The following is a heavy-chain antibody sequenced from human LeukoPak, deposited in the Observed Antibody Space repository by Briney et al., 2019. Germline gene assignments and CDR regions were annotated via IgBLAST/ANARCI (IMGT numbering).Heavy chain of an antibody. D-gene: IGHD4-17*01. V-gene: IGHV3-23*01. CDR2: ISGSGGST. CDR1: GFTFSSYA. J-gene: IGHJ4*02. CDR3: AKDPRENDYGDYRDY. Sequence: GGSLRLSCAASGFTFSSYAMSWVRQAPGKGLEWVSAISGSGGSTYYADSVKGRFTISRDNSKNTLYLQMNSLRAEDTAVYYCAKDPRENDYGDYRDYWGREPWSPSPQ.